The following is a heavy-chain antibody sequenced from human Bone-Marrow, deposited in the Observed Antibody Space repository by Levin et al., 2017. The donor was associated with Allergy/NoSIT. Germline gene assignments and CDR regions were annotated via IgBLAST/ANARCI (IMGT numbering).Heavy chain of an antibody. CDR2: IFSNDAK. CDR1: GFSLNNPRMG. V-gene: IGHV2-26*01. CDR3: ARIRITMAGWYDS. Sequence: SGPTLVKPTETLTLTCTVSGFSLNNPRMGVGWIRQPPGKALEWLGNIFSNDAKTYSASLKTRLTIYKDTSESQVVLSMANMGPVDTGTYFCARIRITMAGWYDSWGQGTLVAVSS. D-gene: IGHD6-19*01. J-gene: IGHJ5*01.